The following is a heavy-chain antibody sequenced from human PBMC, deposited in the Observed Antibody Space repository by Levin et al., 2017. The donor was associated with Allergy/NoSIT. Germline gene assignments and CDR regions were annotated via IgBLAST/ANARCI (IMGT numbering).Heavy chain of an antibody. J-gene: IGHJ6*02. CDR1: GFTFSSYA. V-gene: IGHV3-30-3*01. Sequence: GESLKISCAASGFTFSSYAMHWVRQAPGKGLEWVAVISYDGSNKYYADSVKGRFTISRDNSKNTLYLQMNSLRAEDTAVYYWARGRDSSSWYNYYYYYGMDGWGQGTTVTVSS. CDR2: ISYDGSNK. D-gene: IGHD6-13*01. CDR3: ARGRDSSSWYNYYYYYGMDG.